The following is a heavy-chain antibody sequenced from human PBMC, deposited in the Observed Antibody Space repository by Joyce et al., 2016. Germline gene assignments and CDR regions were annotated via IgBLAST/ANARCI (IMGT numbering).Heavy chain of an antibody. V-gene: IGHV1-18*01. J-gene: IGHJ4*02. CDR3: ARGGQSVATPISDY. Sequence: QVQLVQSGAEVTKPGAPVRVSCKASGYRFDIFGINWVRQAPGQGLEWIGWIRPFNGQKRYAREFQDRVAMTTDRSTTTAYLELRSPKSDDTALYYCARGGQSVATPISDYWGQGTLVTVSS. CDR2: IRPFNGQK. CDR1: GYRFDIFG. D-gene: IGHD5-24*01.